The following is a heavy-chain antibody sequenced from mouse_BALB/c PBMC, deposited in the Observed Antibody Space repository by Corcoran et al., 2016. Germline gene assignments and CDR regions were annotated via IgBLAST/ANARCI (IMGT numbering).Heavy chain of an antibody. V-gene: IGHV14-3*02. CDR1: GFYIKDTY. J-gene: IGHJ1*01. Sequence: EVQLQQSGAELVKPGASGKLACTASGFYIKDTYMHWVKQRPEQGLEWIGRIDPANGNTKYDPKFQGKATITADTSSNTAYLQPSSLTSEDTAVYYCANWDWYFDVWGAGTTVTVSS. D-gene: IGHD4-1*01. CDR2: IDPANGNT. CDR3: ANWDWYFDV.